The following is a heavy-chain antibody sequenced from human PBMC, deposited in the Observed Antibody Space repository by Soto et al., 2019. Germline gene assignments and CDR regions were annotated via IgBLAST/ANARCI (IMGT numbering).Heavy chain of an antibody. D-gene: IGHD1-1*01. CDR3: VRDGTKTLRDWFDT. CDR1: GASISGYY. Sequence: SETLSLTCTVSGASISGYYWSWIRKSAGKGLEWIGRIYATGTTDYNPSLKSRVMMSVDTSKKQFSLKLRSVTAADTAVYYCVRDGTKTLRDWFDTWGQGISVTVSS. J-gene: IGHJ5*02. V-gene: IGHV4-4*07. CDR2: IYATGTT.